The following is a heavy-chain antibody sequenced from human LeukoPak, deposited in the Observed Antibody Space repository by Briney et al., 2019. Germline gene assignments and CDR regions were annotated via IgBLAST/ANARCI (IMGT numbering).Heavy chain of an antibody. J-gene: IGHJ4*02. D-gene: IGHD6-19*01. CDR1: GGTFSSSA. Sequence: SVKVSCKASGGTFSSSAISWVRQAPGQGLEWMGGIVPMFDTPNYPHKFQDRVTITADESTSTAYMDLSRLRSEDTAVYYCARDAHKAVAALWGQGTLVTVSS. CDR2: IVPMFDTP. V-gene: IGHV1-69*13. CDR3: ARDAHKAVAAL.